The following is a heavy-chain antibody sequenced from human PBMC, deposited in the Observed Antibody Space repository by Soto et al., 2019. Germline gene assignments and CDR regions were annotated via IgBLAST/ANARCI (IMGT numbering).Heavy chain of an antibody. CDR2: ISWNSGSI. D-gene: IGHD2-15*01. V-gene: IGHV3-9*01. CDR3: AKDILAATYDAFDI. J-gene: IGHJ3*02. Sequence: EVQLVESGGGLVQPGRSLRLSCAASGFTFDDYAMHWVRQAPGKGLEWVSGISWNSGSIGYADSVKGRFTISRDNAKNSLYLQMNSLRAEDTALYYCAKDILAATYDAFDIWGQGTMVTVSS. CDR1: GFTFDDYA.